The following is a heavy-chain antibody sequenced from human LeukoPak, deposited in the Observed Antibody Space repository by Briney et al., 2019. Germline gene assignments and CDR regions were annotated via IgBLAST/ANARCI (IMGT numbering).Heavy chain of an antibody. CDR3: ARHVSSDLRVVVVTSDWYFDR. J-gene: IGHJ2*01. CDR1: GGSISSSRFY. D-gene: IGHD2-21*02. CDR2: IYYSGST. Sequence: SETLSLTCIVSGGSISSSRFYWGWIRQPPGKGLEWIGTIYYSGSTYYNPSLKSRVTISADTSKNQFSLNLSSVTAADTGVYYCARHVSSDLRVVVVTSDWYFDRWGRGTLVTVSS. V-gene: IGHV4-39*01.